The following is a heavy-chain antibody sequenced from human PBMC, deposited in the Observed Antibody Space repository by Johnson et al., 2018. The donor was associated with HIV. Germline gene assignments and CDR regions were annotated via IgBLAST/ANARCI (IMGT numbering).Heavy chain of an antibody. CDR1: GFTFSSYG. D-gene: IGHD3-9*01. CDR3: ARDGDDGDEADDTKGAFDI. V-gene: IGHV3-NL1*01. CDR2: IYWTGGRT. J-gene: IGHJ3*02. Sequence: QVQLVESGGGVVQPGRFLRLSCVASGFTFSSYGMHWVRQAPGKGLEWVSGIYWTGGRTSYADSVKARFTISRDDARNTLYLQMNSLRVEDTALYYCARDGDDGDEADDTKGAFDIWGQGTMVTVSS.